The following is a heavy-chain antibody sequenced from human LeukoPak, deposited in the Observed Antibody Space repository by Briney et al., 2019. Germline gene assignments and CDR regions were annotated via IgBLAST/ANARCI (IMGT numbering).Heavy chain of an antibody. D-gene: IGHD3-22*01. J-gene: IGHJ4*02. Sequence: PGRSLRLSCAASGFTFSSYEMHWVRQAPGKGLEWVALIAYAGSNTFYADSVKGRFTISRDNSKNTLYLQMNSLRAEDTAVYYCAKSGDSTGFWDFDYWGQGTLVTVSS. CDR2: IAYAGSNT. CDR1: GFTFSSYE. CDR3: AKSGDSTGFWDFDY. V-gene: IGHV3-30-3*02.